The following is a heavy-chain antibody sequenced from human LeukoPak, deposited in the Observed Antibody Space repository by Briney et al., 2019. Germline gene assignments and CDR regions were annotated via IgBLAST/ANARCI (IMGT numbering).Heavy chain of an antibody. D-gene: IGHD1-26*01. V-gene: IGHV1-2*02. CDR2: INPNSGGT. CDR1: GYTFTSYD. CDR3: ARVPWELRGNWFDP. Sequence: ASVKVSCKASGYTFTSYDINWVRQATGQGLEWMGWINPNSGGTNYAQKFQGRVTMTRDTSISTAYMELSRLRSDDTAVYYCARVPWELRGNWFDPWGQGTLVTVSS. J-gene: IGHJ5*02.